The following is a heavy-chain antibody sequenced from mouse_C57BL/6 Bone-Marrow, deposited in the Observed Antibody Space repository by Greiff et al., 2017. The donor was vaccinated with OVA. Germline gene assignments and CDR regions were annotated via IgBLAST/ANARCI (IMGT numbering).Heavy chain of an antibody. Sequence: EVQLQESGPGLVKPSQSLSLTCSVTGYSITSGYYWNWIRQFPGNKLEWMGYISYDGSNNYNPSLKNRISITRDTSKNQFFLKLNSVTTEDTATYYCARDTIYYYDCDYWGQGTTLTVSS. CDR3: ARDTIYYYDCDY. J-gene: IGHJ2*01. CDR2: ISYDGSN. D-gene: IGHD1-1*01. V-gene: IGHV3-6*01. CDR1: GYSITSGYY.